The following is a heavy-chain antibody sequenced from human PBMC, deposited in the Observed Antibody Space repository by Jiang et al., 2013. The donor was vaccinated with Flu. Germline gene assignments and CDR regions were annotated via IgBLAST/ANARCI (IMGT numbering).Heavy chain of an antibody. CDR1: GGSVSSGSYY. CDR3: ARWHPAKIDY. D-gene: IGHD2-2*01. V-gene: IGHV4-61*01. J-gene: IGHJ4*02. CDR2: IYYSGST. Sequence: LLKPSETLSLTCTVSGGSVSSGSYYWSWIRQPPGKGLEWIGYIYYSGSTNYNPSLKSRVTISVDTSKNQFSLKLSSVTAADTAVYYCARWHPAKIDYWGQGTLVTVSS.